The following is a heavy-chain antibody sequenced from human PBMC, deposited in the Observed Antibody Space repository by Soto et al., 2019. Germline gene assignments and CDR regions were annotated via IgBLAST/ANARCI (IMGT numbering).Heavy chain of an antibody. V-gene: IGHV4-61*01. J-gene: IGHJ4*02. CDR2: IYYSGST. Sequence: LSLTCTVSGGSVSSGSYYWSWIRQPPGKGLEWIGYIYYSGSTNYNPSLKSRVTISVDTSKNQFSLKLSSVTAADTAVYYCATVSRDYYGSKFFDYWGQGTLVTVSS. CDR1: GGSVSSGSYY. CDR3: ATVSRDYYGSKFFDY. D-gene: IGHD3-10*01.